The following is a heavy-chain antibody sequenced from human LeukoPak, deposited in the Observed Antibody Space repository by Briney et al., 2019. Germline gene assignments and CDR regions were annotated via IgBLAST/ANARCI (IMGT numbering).Heavy chain of an antibody. D-gene: IGHD1-26*01. CDR1: GFTFSSYG. J-gene: IGHJ4*02. Sequence: PGGSLRLSCAASGFTFSSYGMHWVRQAPGKGLEWVAVIWYDGSNKYYADSVKGRFTISRDNSKNTLYLQMNSLRAEDTAVYYCAREIVPILRGYFDYWGQGTLVTVSS. CDR2: IWYDGSNK. CDR3: AREIVPILRGYFDY. V-gene: IGHV3-33*01.